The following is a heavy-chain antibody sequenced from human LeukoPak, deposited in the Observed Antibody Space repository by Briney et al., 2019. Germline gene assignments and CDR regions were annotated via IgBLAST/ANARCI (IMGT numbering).Heavy chain of an antibody. V-gene: IGHV3-66*02. Sequence: PGGPLRLSCAASGFTVSSNYMSWVRQAPGKGLEWVSVIYSGGSTYYADSVKGRFTISRDNSKNTLYLQMNSLRAEDTAVYYCARGQSTVAMIDDAFDIWGQGTMVTVSS. D-gene: IGHD2-15*01. CDR2: IYSGGST. J-gene: IGHJ3*02. CDR3: ARGQSTVAMIDDAFDI. CDR1: GFTVSSNY.